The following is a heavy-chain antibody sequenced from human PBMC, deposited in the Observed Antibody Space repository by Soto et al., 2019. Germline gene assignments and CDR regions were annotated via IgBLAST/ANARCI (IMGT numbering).Heavy chain of an antibody. CDR2: IYHSGST. Sequence: PSETLSLTCAVSGGSISSGGYSWSWIRQPPGKGLEWIVYIYHSGSTYYNPSLKSRVTISVDTSKNQFSLKLSSVTAADTAVYYCVNNMYYYDSSGYRDAFDIWGQGTMVTVSS. J-gene: IGHJ3*02. V-gene: IGHV4-30-2*02. CDR1: GGSISSGGYS. D-gene: IGHD3-22*01. CDR3: VNNMYYYDSSGYRDAFDI.